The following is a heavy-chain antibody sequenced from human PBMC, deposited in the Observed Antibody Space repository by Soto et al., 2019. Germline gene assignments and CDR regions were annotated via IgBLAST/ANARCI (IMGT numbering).Heavy chain of an antibody. J-gene: IGHJ4*02. V-gene: IGHV3-43*01. CDR2: ITWDGANT. Sequence: PGGSLRLSCAASGFTFEDYTMHWVRQTPGKSLEWVSLITWDGANTYYADSVEGRFTISRDNSKNSLYLQMNSLRTEDTALYYCAKGTSGNYGYYFDYWGEGTLVTGSS. CDR1: GFTFEDYT. D-gene: IGHD1-26*01. CDR3: AKGTSGNYGYYFDY.